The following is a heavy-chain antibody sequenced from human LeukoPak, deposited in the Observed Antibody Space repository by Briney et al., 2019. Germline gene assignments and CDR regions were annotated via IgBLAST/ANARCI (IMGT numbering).Heavy chain of an antibody. D-gene: IGHD3-3*01. Sequence: SETLSLTCTVSGGSISSGDYYWSWIRQHPGNGLEWIGYIYYSGSTYYNPSLRSRVTISVDTSKNQFSLKLSSVTAADTAVYYCARDADFTYDYWGQGTLVTVSS. V-gene: IGHV4-31*03. CDR3: ARDADFTYDY. CDR2: IYYSGST. CDR1: GGSISSGDYY. J-gene: IGHJ4*02.